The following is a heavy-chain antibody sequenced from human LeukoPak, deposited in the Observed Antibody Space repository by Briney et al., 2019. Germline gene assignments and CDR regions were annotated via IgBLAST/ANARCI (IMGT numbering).Heavy chain of an antibody. J-gene: IGHJ4*02. CDR1: GGSISSGDYY. CDR2: IYYSGTT. D-gene: IGHD3-10*01. CDR3: ARGGEGADSYGPHYFDF. Sequence: SQTLSLTCAISGGSISSGDYYWTWIRQAPGKGLEWIGYIYYSGTTDYNPSLQSRAIISLDTSKNQVSLKLTSVTAADTAVYYCARGGEGADSYGPHYFDFWGQGTLAVVSS. V-gene: IGHV4-30-4*01.